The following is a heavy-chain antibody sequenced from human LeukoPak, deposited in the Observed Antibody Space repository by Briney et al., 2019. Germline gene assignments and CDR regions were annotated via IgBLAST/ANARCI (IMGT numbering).Heavy chain of an antibody. CDR3: ASLSLFDY. CDR1: GGSISSGPYY. J-gene: IGHJ4*02. Sequence: SETLSLTCTVSGGSISSGPYYWGWIRQPPGRGLEWIGSIYYSGSTYYNPSLKSRVTISVDKSKNQFSLKLSSVTAADTAVYYCASLSLFDYWGQGTLVTVSS. CDR2: IYYSGST. V-gene: IGHV4-39*07.